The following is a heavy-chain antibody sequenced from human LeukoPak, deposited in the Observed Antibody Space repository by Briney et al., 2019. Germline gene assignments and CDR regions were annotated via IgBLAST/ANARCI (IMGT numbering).Heavy chain of an antibody. V-gene: IGHV1-46*01. CDR2: INPSGGST. CDR1: GYTFTGYY. CDR3: ATLGRSGYDLKGVSDY. D-gene: IGHD5-12*01. Sequence: ASVKVSCKASGYTFTGYYMHWVRQAPGQGLEWMGIINPSGGSTSYAQKFQGRVTMTRDTSTSTVYMELSSLRSEDTAVYYCATLGRSGYDLKGVSDYWGQGTLVTVSS. J-gene: IGHJ4*02.